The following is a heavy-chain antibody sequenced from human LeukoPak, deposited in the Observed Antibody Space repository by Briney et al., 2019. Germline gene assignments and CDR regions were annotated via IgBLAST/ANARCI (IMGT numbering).Heavy chain of an antibody. V-gene: IGHV3-21*01. Sequence: GESLRLSCAASGFTFSTYSMNWLRLAPGKRLEWVSSISPDSNYKYYVDSVKGRFTISRDNAKNSLYLQMNSLRAEDTAVYHCVRGGYRGFDYEYWGQGTLVTVSS. CDR3: VRGGYRGFDYEY. CDR1: GFTFSTYS. D-gene: IGHD5-12*01. J-gene: IGHJ4*02. CDR2: ISPDSNYK.